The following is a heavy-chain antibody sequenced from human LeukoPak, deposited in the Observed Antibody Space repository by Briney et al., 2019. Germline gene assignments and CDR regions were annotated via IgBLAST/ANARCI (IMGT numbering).Heavy chain of an antibody. CDR1: GFTFSSYS. J-gene: IGHJ3*02. D-gene: IGHD3-9*01. CDR2: ISSGRSYI. CDR3: VRDAKQYYDILTGYCNDAFDI. V-gene: IGHV3-21*01. Sequence: PGGSLRLSCAASGFTFSSYSMNWVRQAPGKGLERVSSISSGRSYIYYADSVKGRFTVSRDNAKHSLYLQMNSLRAEDTAVYYYVRDAKQYYDILTGYCNDAFDIWGQGTMVTVSS.